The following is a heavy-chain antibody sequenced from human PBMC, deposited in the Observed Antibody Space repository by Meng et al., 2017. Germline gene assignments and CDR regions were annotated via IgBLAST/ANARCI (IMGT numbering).Heavy chain of an antibody. D-gene: IGHD3-22*01. V-gene: IGHV3-30*04. Sequence: GESLKISCAASGFTFSSYAMHWVRQAPDKGLEWVAVISYDGSNKYYADSVKGRFTISRDNSKNTLYLQMNSLRAEDTAVYYCARDQVDYYDSSGYSDYWGQGTLVTVSS. CDR2: ISYDGSNK. CDR1: GFTFSSYA. CDR3: ARDQVDYYDSSGYSDY. J-gene: IGHJ4*02.